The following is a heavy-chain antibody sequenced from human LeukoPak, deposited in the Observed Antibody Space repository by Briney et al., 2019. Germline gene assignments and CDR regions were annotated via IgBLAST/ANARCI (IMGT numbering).Heavy chain of an antibody. Sequence: SETLSLTCAVYGGSFSGYYWSWIRQPPGKGLEWIGEINHSGSTNYNPSLKSRVTISVDTSKNQFSLKLSSVTAADTAVYYCARDSSWYDYWGQGTLVTVSS. J-gene: IGHJ4*02. D-gene: IGHD6-13*01. CDR1: GGSFSGYY. CDR2: INHSGST. CDR3: ARDSSWYDY. V-gene: IGHV4-34*01.